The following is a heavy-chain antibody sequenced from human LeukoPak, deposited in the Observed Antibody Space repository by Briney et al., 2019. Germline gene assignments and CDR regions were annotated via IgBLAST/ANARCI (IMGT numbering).Heavy chain of an antibody. J-gene: IGHJ3*02. V-gene: IGHV3-23*01. D-gene: IGHD2-15*01. CDR2: ISGSGGST. CDR1: GFTFGGYA. CDR3: AKETVVVVAATPDAFDI. Sequence: GGSLRLSCAASGFTFGGYAMSWVRQAPGKGLEWVSAISGSGGSTHYADSVKGRFTISRDNSKNTQYLQMNSLRAEDTAVYYCAKETVVVVAATPDAFDIWGQGTMVTVSS.